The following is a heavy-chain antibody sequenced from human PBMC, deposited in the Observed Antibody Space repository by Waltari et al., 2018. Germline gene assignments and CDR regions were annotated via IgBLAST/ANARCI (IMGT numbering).Heavy chain of an antibody. D-gene: IGHD5-18*01. V-gene: IGHV3-21*01. J-gene: IGHJ4*02. Sequence: EVQLVESGGGLVKPGGSLRLSCAASGFTFRSYSMNWVRKAEGKGVDGVSSISSSSSYIYYADSVKGRFTISRDNAKNSLYLQMNSLRAEDTAVYYCARGSREDTAMGYFDYWGQGTLVTVSS. CDR1: GFTFRSYS. CDR3: ARGSREDTAMGYFDY. CDR2: ISSSSSYI.